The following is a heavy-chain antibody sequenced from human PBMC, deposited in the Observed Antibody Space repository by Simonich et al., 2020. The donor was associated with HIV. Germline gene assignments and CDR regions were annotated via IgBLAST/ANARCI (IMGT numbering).Heavy chain of an antibody. J-gene: IGHJ6*03. Sequence: QVQLQQWGAGLLKPSETLSLTCAVYGGSFSGYYWSWIRQPPGKGLEWIGEINHSGSTNYNPSLKSRVTISVETSKNQFSLVLSSVTAADTAVYYCARRRILTTYYFRDYYYYMDVWGEGTTVTVSS. D-gene: IGHD3-9*01. CDR1: GGSFSGYY. CDR3: ARRRILTTYYFRDYYYYMDV. CDR2: INHSGST. V-gene: IGHV4-34*01.